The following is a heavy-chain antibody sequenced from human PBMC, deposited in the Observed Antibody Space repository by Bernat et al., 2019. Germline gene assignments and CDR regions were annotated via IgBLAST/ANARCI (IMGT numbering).Heavy chain of an antibody. CDR3: ARLSEYSSGWFYFDY. D-gene: IGHD6-19*01. V-gene: IGHV4-39*01. Sequence: QRQLQESGPGLVKPSETLSLTCTVSGGSISSSSYYWGWIRQPPGKGLEWIGSIYYSGSTYYNPSLKSRVTISVDTSKNQFSLKLSSVTAADTAVYYCARLSEYSSGWFYFDYWGQGTLVTVSS. CDR1: GGSISSSSYY. J-gene: IGHJ4*02. CDR2: IYYSGST.